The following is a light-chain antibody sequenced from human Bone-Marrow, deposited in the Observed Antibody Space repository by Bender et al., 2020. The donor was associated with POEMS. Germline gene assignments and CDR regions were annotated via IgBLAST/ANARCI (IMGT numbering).Light chain of an antibody. CDR1: SSNIGAGYD. J-gene: IGLJ3*02. Sequence: QSVVTQPPSVSGAPGQTVTISCTGSSSNIGAGYDVHWYQQLPGAAPRLLIYRNHQRPSGVPDRFSASKSGTSASLAISGLRSEDEADYYCAVWDDSLNGWVFGGGTKLTVL. CDR3: AVWDDSLNGWV. CDR2: RNH. V-gene: IGLV1-40*02.